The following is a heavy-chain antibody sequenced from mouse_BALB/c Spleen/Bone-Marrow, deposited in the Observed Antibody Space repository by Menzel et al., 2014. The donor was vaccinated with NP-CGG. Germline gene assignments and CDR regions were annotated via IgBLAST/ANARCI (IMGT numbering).Heavy chain of an antibody. CDR3: ARRDYRGDEGPFAY. J-gene: IGHJ2*01. CDR2: INPGSGIT. CDR1: GYAFTNFW. D-gene: IGHD2-14*01. Sequence: QVQLQQSGAELVRPGTSVKVSCKASGYAFTNFWVDWVKERPGQGLEWVGVINPGSGITNYNERFKGKATLTADKSSSTAYMQLSSLTSDNSAVYFCARRDYRGDEGPFAYWGQGTTLTVSS. V-gene: IGHV1-54*01.